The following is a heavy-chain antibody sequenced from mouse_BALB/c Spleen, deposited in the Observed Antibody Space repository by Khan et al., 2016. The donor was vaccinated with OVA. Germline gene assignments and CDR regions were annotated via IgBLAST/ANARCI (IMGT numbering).Heavy chain of an antibody. CDR3: ARMARK. V-gene: IGHV14-3*02. J-gene: IGHJ2*01. CDR1: GLNLKDTY. CDR2: IDPPNGNT. Sequence: VQLKQSGAELVKPGATVKLSCTASGLNLKDTYMHWLQQWPEQGLEWIGRIDPPNGNTNYDPKFQGKATITADTSSNTAYLQLNSLTSEDSAGYSSARMARKWGQGTTLTGSS.